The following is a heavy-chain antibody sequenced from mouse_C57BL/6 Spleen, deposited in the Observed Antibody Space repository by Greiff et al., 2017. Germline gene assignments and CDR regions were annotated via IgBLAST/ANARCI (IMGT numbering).Heavy chain of an antibody. Sequence: EVMLVESGGDLVKPGGSLKLSCAASGFTFSSYGMSWVRQTPDKRLEWVATISSGGSYTYYPDSVKGRFTISRDNAKNTLYLQMSSLKSEDTDMYYCARRGNGFAYWGQGTLVTVSA. V-gene: IGHV5-6*02. CDR2: ISSGGSYT. CDR1: GFTFSSYG. J-gene: IGHJ3*01. CDR3: ARRGNGFAY. D-gene: IGHD2-1*01.